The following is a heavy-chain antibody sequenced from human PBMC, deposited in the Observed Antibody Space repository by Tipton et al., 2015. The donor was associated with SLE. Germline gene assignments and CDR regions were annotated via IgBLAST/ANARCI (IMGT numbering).Heavy chain of an antibody. D-gene: IGHD5-24*01. Sequence: SLRLSCAASGFTFSSYAMHWVRQAPGKGLEWVAFIRYDGSNKNYADSVKGRFTISRDNSKNTLYPQMNSLRAEDTAVYYCATRRDGYNYGGFDIWGQGTMVTVSS. CDR3: ATRRDGYNYGGFDI. CDR1: GFTFSSYA. V-gene: IGHV3-30*02. J-gene: IGHJ3*02. CDR2: IRYDGSNK.